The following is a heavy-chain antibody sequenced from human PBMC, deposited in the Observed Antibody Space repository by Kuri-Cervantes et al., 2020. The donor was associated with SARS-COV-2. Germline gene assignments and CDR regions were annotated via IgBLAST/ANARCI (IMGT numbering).Heavy chain of an antibody. J-gene: IGHJ3*02. CDR1: GGTLSSYA. D-gene: IGHD3-3*01. CDR2: ISAYNGNT. V-gene: IGHV1-18*01. Sequence: ASVKVSCKASGGTLSSYAISWVRQAPGQGLEWMGWISAYNGNTNYAQKLQGRVTMTTDTSTSTAYMELRSLRSDDTAVYYCARGRDYDFWSGYPPVPYAFDIWGQGTIVTVSS. CDR3: ARGRDYDFWSGYPPVPYAFDI.